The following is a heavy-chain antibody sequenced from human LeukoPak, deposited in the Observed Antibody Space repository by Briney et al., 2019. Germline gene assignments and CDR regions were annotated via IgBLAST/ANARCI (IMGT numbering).Heavy chain of an antibody. Sequence: ASVKVSCKASGYTFTSYYMHWVRQAPGQGLEWMGIINPSGGGTSYAQKFQGRVTMTRDMSTSTVYMELSSLRSEDTAVYYCARDHQANSNYFNYFDYWGQGTLVTVSS. CDR3: ARDHQANSNYFNYFDY. CDR2: INPSGGGT. D-gene: IGHD4-11*01. CDR1: GYTFTSYY. J-gene: IGHJ4*02. V-gene: IGHV1-46*01.